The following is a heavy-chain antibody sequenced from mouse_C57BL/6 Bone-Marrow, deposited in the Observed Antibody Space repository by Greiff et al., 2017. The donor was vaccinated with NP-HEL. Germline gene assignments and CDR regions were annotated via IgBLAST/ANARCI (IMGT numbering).Heavy chain of an antibody. CDR2: IDPENGDT. D-gene: IGHD2-2*01. V-gene: IGHV14-4*01. Sequence: VQLQQSGAELVRPGASVKLSCTASGFNIKDDYMHWVKQRPEQGLEWIGWIDPENGDTEYASKFQGKATITADTSANTAYLRLSSLTSEDTAVYYCTTGWLRRERDYWGQGTTLTVSS. CDR1: GFNIKDDY. J-gene: IGHJ2*01. CDR3: TTGWLRRERDY.